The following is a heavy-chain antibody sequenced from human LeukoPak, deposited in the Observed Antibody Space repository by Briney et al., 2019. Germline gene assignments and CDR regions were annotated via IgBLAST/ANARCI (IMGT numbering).Heavy chain of an antibody. CDR2: ISYSGTT. CDR1: GGSINNYY. Sequence: SETLSLTCTVSGGSINNYYWNWIRQPPGKGLEWIGYISYSGTTNYHPSLKSRLTLSVDASKNQSSLKLTSVTAADTAVYYCARERTGGREFDYWGQGTLVTVSS. V-gene: IGHV4-59*01. D-gene: IGHD3/OR15-3a*01. CDR3: ARERTGGREFDY. J-gene: IGHJ4*02.